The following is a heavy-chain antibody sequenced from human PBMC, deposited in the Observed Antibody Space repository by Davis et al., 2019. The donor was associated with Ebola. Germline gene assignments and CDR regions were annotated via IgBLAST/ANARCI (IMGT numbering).Heavy chain of an antibody. J-gene: IGHJ4*02. CDR3: ARGGSSGPFDY. V-gene: IGHV4-30-2*01. CDR1: GGSISSGTSS. Sequence: MPSETLSLTCAVSGGSISSGTSSWSWIRQPPGKGLEYIGYIYHFGSPYYNPSLMSRLSISVDKSKNQFSLRLSSVTAADTAVYYCARGGSSGPFDYWGQGALVTVSS. D-gene: IGHD6-19*01. CDR2: IYHFGSP.